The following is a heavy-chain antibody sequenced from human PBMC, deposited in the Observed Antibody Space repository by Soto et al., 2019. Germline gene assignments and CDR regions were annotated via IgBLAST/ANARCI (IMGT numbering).Heavy chain of an antibody. D-gene: IGHD3-10*01. CDR3: ARGRFGELFGFDT. CDR1: GFTFSSYA. J-gene: IGHJ5*02. Sequence: GGSLRLSCAASGFTFSSYAMSWVRQAPGQGLEWVAVIWYDVSSKYYADSVKGRFTISRDNSKNTLYLQMNSLRAEDTAVYYCARGRFGELFGFDTWGQGTLVTVSS. V-gene: IGHV3-33*08. CDR2: IWYDVSSK.